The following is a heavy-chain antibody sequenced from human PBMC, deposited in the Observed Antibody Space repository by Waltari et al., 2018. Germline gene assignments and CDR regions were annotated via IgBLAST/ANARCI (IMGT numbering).Heavy chain of an antibody. J-gene: IGHJ6*03. CDR2: ISYRGST. Sequence: QLQLQESGPGLVKPSETLSLTCTVSGGSISTTPYYSGWIRQPPGKGLEWIGDISYRGSTSYNPSLNSRVTMSVDTSKNQFSLKLNSVTAADTAVYYCARQATDTYYYYYMDVWGKGTTVTVSS. CDR3: ARQATDTYYYYYMDV. CDR1: GGSISTTPYY. D-gene: IGHD2-21*02. V-gene: IGHV4-39*01.